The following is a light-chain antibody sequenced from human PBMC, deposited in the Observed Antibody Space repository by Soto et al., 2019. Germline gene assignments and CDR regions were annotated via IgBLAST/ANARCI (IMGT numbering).Light chain of an antibody. Sequence: EIVMTQSPATLAGSAGETVTLSCRASQSLSGNLAWYQQKPGQAPRLLIFRASTRATGVPARFGGRGSGTEFTLTISGLQSEDFAVYYCQQYSKWPRWTLGPATKVDIK. CDR3: QQYSKWPRWT. CDR1: QSLSGN. CDR2: RAS. V-gene: IGKV3-15*01. J-gene: IGKJ1*01.